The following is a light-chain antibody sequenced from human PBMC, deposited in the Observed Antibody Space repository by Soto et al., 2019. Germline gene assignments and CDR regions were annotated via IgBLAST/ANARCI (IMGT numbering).Light chain of an antibody. CDR1: SGHSSYI. Sequence: QLVLTQSSSASASLGSSVKLTCTLSSGHSSYIIAWHQQQPGKAPRYLMKLEGSGSYNKGSGVPDRFSGSRSGADRYLTISNLQIEDEADYYCETWDSNTRVFGGGTKLTVL. J-gene: IGLJ2*01. CDR2: LEGSGSY. V-gene: IGLV4-60*02. CDR3: ETWDSNTRV.